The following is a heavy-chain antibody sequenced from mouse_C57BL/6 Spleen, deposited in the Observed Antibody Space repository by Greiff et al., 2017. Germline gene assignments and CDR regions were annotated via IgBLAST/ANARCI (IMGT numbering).Heavy chain of an antibody. CDR1: GYPFTIYL. J-gene: IGHJ4*01. CDR3: ASSDDDYYYAVDD. CDR2: INPGSGGT. V-gene: IGHV1-54*01. Sequence: VQLQQSGAELVWPGTSVKVSCKASGYPFTIYLIEWVKRRPGPGFEWIGVINPGSGGTIYNEKFTGKASLTADKSSSTAYMHLSSLTSEDSAVYFCASSDDDYYYAVDDWGQGTSGAVSS. D-gene: IGHD2-3*01.